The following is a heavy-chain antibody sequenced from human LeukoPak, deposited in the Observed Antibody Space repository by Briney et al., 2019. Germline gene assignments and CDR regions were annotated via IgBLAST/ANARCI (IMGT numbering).Heavy chain of an antibody. J-gene: IGHJ4*02. CDR2: IYYSGST. CDR1: GGSISSSSYY. Sequence: SETLSLTCTVSGGSISSSSYYWGWIRQPPGKGLEWIGSIYYSGSTYYNPSPKSRVTISVDTSKNQFSLKLSSVTAADTAVYYCAREAHYYDSSGYQRNFDYWGQGTLVTVSS. CDR3: AREAHYYDSSGYQRNFDY. D-gene: IGHD3-22*01. V-gene: IGHV4-39*07.